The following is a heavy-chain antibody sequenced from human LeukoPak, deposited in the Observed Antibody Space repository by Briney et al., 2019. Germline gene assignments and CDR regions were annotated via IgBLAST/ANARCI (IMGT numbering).Heavy chain of an antibody. D-gene: IGHD3-10*01. J-gene: IGHJ5*02. CDR1: GGSISGYS. CDR3: ARGHLGLSP. Sequence: SETLSLTCTVSGGSISGYSWTWIRQPPGQGLEWIGYFHNSRTTSYNPSLTGRVIISVDTAMDQISLKLNSATAADTAVYYCARGHLGLSPWGQGTLVTVSS. CDR2: FHNSRTT. V-gene: IGHV4-59*01.